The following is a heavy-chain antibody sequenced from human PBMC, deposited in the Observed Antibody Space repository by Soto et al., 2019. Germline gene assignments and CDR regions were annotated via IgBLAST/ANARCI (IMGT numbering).Heavy chain of an antibody. V-gene: IGHV3-23*01. CDR3: AKDKEGATTFDY. D-gene: IGHD1-26*01. CDR1: GFTFSSYA. J-gene: IGHJ4*02. Sequence: GGSLRLSCAASGFTFSSYAMSWVRQAPGKGLEWVSAVSGSGGSTYYADSVKGRFTISRDNSKNTLYLQMNSLRAEDTAVYYCAKDKEGATTFDYWGQGTLVTVSS. CDR2: VSGSGGST.